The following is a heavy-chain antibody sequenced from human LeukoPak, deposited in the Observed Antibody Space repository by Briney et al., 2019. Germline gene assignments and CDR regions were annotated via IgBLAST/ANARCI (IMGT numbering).Heavy chain of an antibody. D-gene: IGHD5-18*01. Sequence: AASVKVSCKASGYTFTGYYMHWVRQAPGQGLEWMGWINPNSGGTNYAQKFQGRVTMTRDTSISTAYMELSRLRSDDTAVYYCARWGYSYGSVPTYDYWGQGTLVTVSS. CDR1: GYTFTGYY. V-gene: IGHV1-2*02. CDR2: INPNSGGT. CDR3: ARWGYSYGSVPTYDY. J-gene: IGHJ4*02.